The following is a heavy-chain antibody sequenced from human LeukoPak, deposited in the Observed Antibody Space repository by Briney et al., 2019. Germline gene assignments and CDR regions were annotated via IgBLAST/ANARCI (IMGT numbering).Heavy chain of an antibody. J-gene: IGHJ1*01. CDR2: ISHDGRDK. V-gene: IGHV3-30*03. CDR1: GFTFNTYA. Sequence: GGSLRLSCAASGFTFNTYAMHWVRQAPGKGLEWVAVISHDGRDKFYSDSVKGRFTVSRDNSKNTLCLQMNSLRPDDTALYYCTRCRYITGFDFQHWGQGTLVTVSS. CDR3: TRCRYITGFDFQH. D-gene: IGHD6-19*01.